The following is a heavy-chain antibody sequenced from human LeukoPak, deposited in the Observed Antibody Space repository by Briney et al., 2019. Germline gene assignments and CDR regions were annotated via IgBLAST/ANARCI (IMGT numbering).Heavy chain of an antibody. CDR2: IYYSGST. D-gene: IGHD3/OR15-3a*01. Sequence: PSETLSLTCTVSVGSTSSYYWSWIRQPPGKGLEWIGYIYYSGSTNYNPSLKSRVTISVDTSKNQFSLKLSSVTAADTAVYYCARDLTPGVDWDYWGQGTLVTVSS. J-gene: IGHJ4*02. V-gene: IGHV4-59*01. CDR1: VGSTSSYY. CDR3: ARDLTPGVDWDY.